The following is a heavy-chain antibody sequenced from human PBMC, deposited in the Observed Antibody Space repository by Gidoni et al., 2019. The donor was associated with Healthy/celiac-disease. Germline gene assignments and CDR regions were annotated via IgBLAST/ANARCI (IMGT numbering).Heavy chain of an antibody. J-gene: IGHJ3*01. V-gene: IGHV3-66*01. CDR1: GFTVSSNY. CDR3: ARDFYYDSSGSV. D-gene: IGHD3-22*01. CDR2: IYSGGST. Sequence: EVQLVESGGGLVQAGGSLSLSCAPSGFTVSSNYMSWVRQAPGKGLEWVSVIYSGGSTYYADSVKGRFTISRDNSKNTLYLQMNSLRAEDTAVYYCARDFYYDSSGSVWGQGTMVTVSS.